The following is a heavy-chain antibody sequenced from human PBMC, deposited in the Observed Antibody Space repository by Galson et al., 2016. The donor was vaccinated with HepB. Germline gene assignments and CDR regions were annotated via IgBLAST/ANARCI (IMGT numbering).Heavy chain of an antibody. D-gene: IGHD2-21*01. CDR2: IWHGGRNK. Sequence: SLRLSCAASGFTFRDYGMHWVRQAPGKGLEWVAVIWHGGRNKYYADSVKGRFTISRDNSQNTLYLQMNSLRAEDTAVYYCARDGQGLLLGYYYYYMDVWGKGTPVAVSS. V-gene: IGHV3-33*01. CDR1: GFTFRDYG. CDR3: ARDGQGLLLGYYYYYMDV. J-gene: IGHJ6*03.